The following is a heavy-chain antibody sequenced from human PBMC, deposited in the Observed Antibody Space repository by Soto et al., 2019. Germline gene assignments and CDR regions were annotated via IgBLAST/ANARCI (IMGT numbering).Heavy chain of an antibody. J-gene: IGHJ4*02. Sequence: QVQLVQSGAEVKRPGSSVRVSCKASGGTYSSYTFSWVRQAPGQGLEWMGGITPIFGTANYAQKFQGRVTITADDSTRTGYMELSSLRSADTAMFYCAGEIRATRASYHWGQGTLVTVSS. CDR2: ITPIFGTA. D-gene: IGHD1-1*01. CDR3: AGEIRATRASYH. CDR1: GGTYSSYT. V-gene: IGHV1-69*12.